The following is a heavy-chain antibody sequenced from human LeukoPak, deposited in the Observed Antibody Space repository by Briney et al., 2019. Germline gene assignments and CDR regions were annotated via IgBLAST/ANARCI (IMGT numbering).Heavy chain of an antibody. D-gene: IGHD3-10*01. V-gene: IGHV3-30-3*01. J-gene: IGHJ4*02. Sequence: GGSLRLSCAASGFTFNSYAMHWVRQAPGKGLEWVAVISYDGSNKYYADSVKGRFTISRDNSKNTLYLQMNSLRAEDTAVYYCARDPDYYGSGSIDYWGQGTLVTVSS. CDR2: ISYDGSNK. CDR3: ARDPDYYGSGSIDY. CDR1: GFTFNSYA.